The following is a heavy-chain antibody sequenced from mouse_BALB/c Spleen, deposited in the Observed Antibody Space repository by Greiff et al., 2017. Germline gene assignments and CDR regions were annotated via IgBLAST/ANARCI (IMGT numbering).Heavy chain of an antibody. CDR1: GFAFSSYD. D-gene: IGHD1-1*01. CDR2: ISSGGGST. V-gene: IGHV5-12-1*01. Sequence: EVKLVESGGGLVKPGGSLKLSCAASGFAFSSYDMSWVRQTPEKRLEWVAYISSGGGSTYYPDTVKGRFTISRDNAKNNLYLQMSSLKSEDTAMYYCARDITTGAMDYWGQGTSVTVSS. J-gene: IGHJ4*01. CDR3: ARDITTGAMDY.